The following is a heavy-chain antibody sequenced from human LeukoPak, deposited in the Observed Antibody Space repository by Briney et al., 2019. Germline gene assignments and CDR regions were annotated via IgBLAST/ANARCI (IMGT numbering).Heavy chain of an antibody. D-gene: IGHD1-1*01. CDR1: GGSINNSPYY. V-gene: IGHV4-39*01. Sequence: SETLSLTCTVSGGSINNSPYYWAWLRQPPGRGLEWIGSISDRGDTYHNPSRKSRVTITVNTSKNQCTLRASSVAAAHTAVYFCARPTACPATQGFDSWGQGILVTVAS. CDR2: ISDRGDT. CDR3: ARPTACPATQGFDS. J-gene: IGHJ4*02.